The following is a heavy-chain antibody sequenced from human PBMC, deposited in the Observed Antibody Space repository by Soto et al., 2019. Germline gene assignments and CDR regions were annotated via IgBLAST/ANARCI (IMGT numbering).Heavy chain of an antibody. D-gene: IGHD2-2*02. J-gene: IGHJ6*02. V-gene: IGHV1-18*04. Sequence: GSVKVSCKASGYTFTSYGISWVRQAPGQGLEWMGWISAYNGNTNYAQKLQGRVTMTTDTSTSTAYMELRSLRSDDTAVYYCARVPVVPAAIRYYYYGMDVWGQGTTVTVSS. CDR2: ISAYNGNT. CDR3: ARVPVVPAAIRYYYYGMDV. CDR1: GYTFTSYG.